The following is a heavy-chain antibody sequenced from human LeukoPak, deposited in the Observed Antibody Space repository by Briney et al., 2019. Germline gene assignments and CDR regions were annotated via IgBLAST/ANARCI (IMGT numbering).Heavy chain of an antibody. CDR2: IKSYGSGGTI. CDR1: GMKFSDAW. CDR3: TWIRKALGGFDT. Sequence: GGSPRLSCAASGMKFSDAWMSWVRQAPGKGLEWVGRIKSYGSGGTIDYFAPVKGRFTISRDDSKNMVYLQMNSLKTEDSAVYYCTWIRKALGGFDTWGQGTMVTVSS. D-gene: IGHD5-18*01. J-gene: IGHJ3*02. V-gene: IGHV3-15*01.